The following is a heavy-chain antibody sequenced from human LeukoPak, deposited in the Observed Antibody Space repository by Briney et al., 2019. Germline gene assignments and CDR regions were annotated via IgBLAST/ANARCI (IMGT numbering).Heavy chain of an antibody. CDR3: ARAYGSGSSYHPDY. J-gene: IGHJ4*02. CDR2: INPNSGGT. CDR1: GYTFTSYG. V-gene: IGHV1-2*02. Sequence: ASVKVSCKASGYTFTSYGISWVRQAPGQGLEWMGWINPNSGGTNSSQKSQDRVTLTRDTSISTAYMELGSLRSDDTAIYYCARAYGSGSSYHPDYWGQGTLVTVSS. D-gene: IGHD3-10*01.